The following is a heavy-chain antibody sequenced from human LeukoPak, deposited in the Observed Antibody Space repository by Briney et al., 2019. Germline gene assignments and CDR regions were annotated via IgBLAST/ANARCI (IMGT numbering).Heavy chain of an antibody. CDR1: GFIVSNNY. V-gene: IGHV3-53*01. J-gene: IGHJ1*01. CDR2: IYSGGST. Sequence: PGGSLRLSCAGSGFIVSNNYMSWVRQAPGKGLEWDTVIYSGGSTHYADSVKGRFTISRDHSKNTLYLQMNSLRDEDTAVYYCAKKVVVGATSPYSDFQDWGQGTLVTVSS. CDR3: AKKVVVGATSPYSDFQD. D-gene: IGHD1-26*01.